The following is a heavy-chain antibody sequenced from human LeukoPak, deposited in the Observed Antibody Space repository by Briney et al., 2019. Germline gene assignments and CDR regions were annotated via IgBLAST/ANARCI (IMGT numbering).Heavy chain of an antibody. CDR2: IKKDGSEK. CDR3: ARDQLLGVGELATPVFDY. Sequence: GGSLRLSCAVSGLPLHSYWMSWVRQAPGKGLEWVANIKKDGSEKSYVDSVKGRFTISKDNVKNSLYLQMDSLRAEDTAVYYCARDQLLGVGELATPVFDYWGQGTLVIVSS. CDR1: GLPLHSYW. J-gene: IGHJ4*02. D-gene: IGHD3-10*01. V-gene: IGHV3-7*01.